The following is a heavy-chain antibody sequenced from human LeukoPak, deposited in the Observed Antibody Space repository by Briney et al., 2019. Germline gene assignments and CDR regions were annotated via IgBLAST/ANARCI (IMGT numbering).Heavy chain of an antibody. J-gene: IGHJ4*02. V-gene: IGHV1-46*01. Sequence: ASVKVSCKASGYTFTSYYMHWVRQAPGQGLEWMGIINPSGGRKSYAQKFQGRATMTRDMSTSTVYMELSSLRSEDTAVYYSATSYGHIDYWGQGTLVTVSS. CDR2: INPSGGRK. CDR3: ATSYGHIDY. CDR1: GYTFTSYY. D-gene: IGHD4-17*01.